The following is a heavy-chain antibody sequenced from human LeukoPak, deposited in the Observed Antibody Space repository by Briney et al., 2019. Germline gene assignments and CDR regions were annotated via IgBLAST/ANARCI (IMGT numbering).Heavy chain of an antibody. CDR2: MNPNSGNT. J-gene: IGHJ4*02. CDR1: GYTFTSYD. CDR3: ARGGIKLRRQLVGSDY. V-gene: IGHV1-8*01. D-gene: IGHD6-13*01. Sequence: GASVKVSCKASGYTFTSYDINWVRQATGQGLEWMAWMNPNSGNTGYAQKFQGRVTMTRNTSISTAYMELSSLRSEDTAVYYCARGGIKLRRQLVGSDYWGQGTLVTVSS.